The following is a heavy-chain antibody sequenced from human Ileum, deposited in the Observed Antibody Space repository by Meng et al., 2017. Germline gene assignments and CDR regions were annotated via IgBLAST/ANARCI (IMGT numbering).Heavy chain of an antibody. CDR1: GFIFGDYW. D-gene: IGHD3-22*01. J-gene: IGHJ4*02. V-gene: IGHV3-74*01. CDR3: ARGSGIGYWGGY. CDR2: INTDGSDA. Sequence: GESLKISCATSGFIFGDYWMHWVRQVPGKGLVWVSNINTDGSDAGYADSVKGRFTISRDNAKNTVYLQMNSLRGDDTAIYYCARGSGIGYWGGYWGLGTLVTVSS.